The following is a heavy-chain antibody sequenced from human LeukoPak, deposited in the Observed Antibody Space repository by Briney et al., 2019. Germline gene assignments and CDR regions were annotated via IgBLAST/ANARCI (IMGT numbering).Heavy chain of an antibody. J-gene: IGHJ4*02. V-gene: IGHV4-31*03. CDR2: IYYSGST. CDR1: GGSISIGGYY. D-gene: IGHD3-22*01. CDR3: ARLLSDYYDSSGHFDY. Sequence: SETLSLTCTVSGGSISIGGYYWSWIRQHPGKGLEWIGYIYYSGSTYYNPSLKSRVTISVDTSKNQFSLKLSSVTAADTAVYYCARLLSDYYDSSGHFDYWGQGTLVTVSS.